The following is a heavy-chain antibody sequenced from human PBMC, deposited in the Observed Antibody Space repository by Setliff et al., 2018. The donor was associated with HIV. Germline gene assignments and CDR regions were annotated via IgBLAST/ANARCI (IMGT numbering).Heavy chain of an antibody. V-gene: IGHV2-70*04. Sequence: SGPTLVNPTQTLTLTCTFSGFSLSTTGLRVTWIRQPPGKALEWLARIDWEDDKFYSTSLKTRLTISKDTSKNQVFLTMTNMDPVDTATYYCARIIYSGFDSGNYIDYWGQGTLVTVSS. CDR3: ARIIYSGFDSGNYIDY. CDR1: GFSLSTTGLR. D-gene: IGHD5-12*01. J-gene: IGHJ4*02. CDR2: IDWEDDK.